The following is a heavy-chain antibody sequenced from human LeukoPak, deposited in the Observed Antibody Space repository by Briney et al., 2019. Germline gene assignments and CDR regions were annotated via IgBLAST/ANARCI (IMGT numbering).Heavy chain of an antibody. CDR1: GGSFSGYY. CDR2: INHSGST. D-gene: IGHD2-2*01. CDR3: ARGHDIVVVPAASWFDP. V-gene: IGHV4-34*01. Sequence: SETLSLTCAVYGGSFSGYYWSWIRQPPGKGLEWIGEINHSGSTNYNPSPKSRVTISVDTSKNQFSLKLSSVTAADTAVYYCARGHDIVVVPAASWFDPWGQGTLVTVSS. J-gene: IGHJ5*02.